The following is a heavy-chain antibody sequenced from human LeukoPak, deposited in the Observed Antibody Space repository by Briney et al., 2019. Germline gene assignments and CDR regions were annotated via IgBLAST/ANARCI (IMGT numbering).Heavy chain of an antibody. J-gene: IGHJ3*02. D-gene: IGHD4-17*01. V-gene: IGHV3-30*18. Sequence: GRSLRLSCAASGFTFSSYGMHWVRQAPGKGLEWVAVISYDGSNKYYADSVKGRFTISRDNSKNTLYLQMNSLRAEDTAVYYCAKVLRGLYGDQVAFDIWGQGTMVTVSS. CDR3: AKVLRGLYGDQVAFDI. CDR2: ISYDGSNK. CDR1: GFTFSSYG.